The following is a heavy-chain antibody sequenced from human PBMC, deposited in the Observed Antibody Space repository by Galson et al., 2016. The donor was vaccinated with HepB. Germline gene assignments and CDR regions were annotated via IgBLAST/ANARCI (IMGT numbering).Heavy chain of an antibody. CDR3: VKDSAYYDVWSRNWYFDL. CDR2: ISYDGSPK. Sequence: SLRLSCAASGFSFSPYGMHWVRQAPGKGPEWVASISYDGSPKWYANSVRGRFTMSRDNSMNTLFLQMDSLRGENTAVYYCVKDSAYYDVWSRNWYFDLWGRGTLVTVSS. J-gene: IGHJ2*01. CDR1: GFSFSPYG. V-gene: IGHV3-30*18. D-gene: IGHD3-3*01.